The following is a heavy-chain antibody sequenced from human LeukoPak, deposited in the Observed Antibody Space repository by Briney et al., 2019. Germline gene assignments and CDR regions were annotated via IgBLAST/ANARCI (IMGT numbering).Heavy chain of an antibody. D-gene: IGHD6-13*01. CDR1: GGSISSYY. Sequence: PSETLSLTCTVSGGSISSYYWSWIRQPPGKGLEWIGYIYYSGSTNYNPSLKSRVTISVDTSKNQLSLKLSSVTAADTAVYYCARSQLVADNWFDPWGQGTLVTVSS. CDR2: IYYSGST. V-gene: IGHV4-59*08. J-gene: IGHJ5*02. CDR3: ARSQLVADNWFDP.